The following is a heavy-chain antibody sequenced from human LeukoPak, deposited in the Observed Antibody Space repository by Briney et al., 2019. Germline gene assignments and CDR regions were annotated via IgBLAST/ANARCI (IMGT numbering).Heavy chain of an antibody. J-gene: IGHJ5*02. CDR2: IHHSGST. D-gene: IGHD2-2*01. V-gene: IGHV4-4*02. CDR3: ARDPSPFCSGTGCYSWFDP. Sequence: SETLSLTCAVSGVSISSDNWWSWVRQPPGEGLEWIGQIHHSGSTNYNPSLKSRVIISVDKSKNQFSLKLSSVTAADTAVYYCARDPSPFCSGTGCYSWFDPWGQGTLVTVSS. CDR1: GVSISSDNW.